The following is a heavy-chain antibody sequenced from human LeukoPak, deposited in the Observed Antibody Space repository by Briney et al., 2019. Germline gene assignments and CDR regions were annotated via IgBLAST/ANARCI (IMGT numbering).Heavy chain of an antibody. J-gene: IGHJ6*02. CDR1: GFTFSSYA. CDR2: ISYDGSNK. D-gene: IGHD2-8*02. V-gene: IGHV3-30-3*01. Sequence: GRTLRLSCAASGFTFSSYAMHWVRQAPGKGLEWVAVISYDGSNKYYADSVKGRFTISRDNSKNTLYLQMNSLRADDTAIYYCAKGRPSCTASNCYGTDVWGQGTTVTVSS. CDR3: AKGRPSCTASNCYGTDV.